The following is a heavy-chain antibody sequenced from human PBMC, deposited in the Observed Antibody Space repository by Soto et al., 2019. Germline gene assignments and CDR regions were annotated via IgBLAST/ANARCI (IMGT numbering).Heavy chain of an antibody. J-gene: IGHJ4*02. Sequence: QITLKESGPTLVKPTQHLTLTCTFSGFSLSTTGEGVGWFRQPPGKALEWLAVIYWNDDKSYSPSLKSRLTNSKDTSKKQVVLTMMNMAPVDTGTYYCAQVDDVAALFAYLGQGTLVTVSS. D-gene: IGHD6-6*01. CDR1: GFSLSTTGEG. CDR2: IYWNDDK. CDR3: AQVDDVAALFAY. V-gene: IGHV2-5*01.